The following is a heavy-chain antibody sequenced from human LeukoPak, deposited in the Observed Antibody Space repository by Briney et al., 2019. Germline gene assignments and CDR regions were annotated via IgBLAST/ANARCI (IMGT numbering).Heavy chain of an antibody. J-gene: IGHJ6*03. V-gene: IGHV1-8*01. CDR3: GRVFALPSIQLNYYYMDV. D-gene: IGHD5-18*01. CDR2: MNPNSGNT. Sequence: ASVKVSCKASGYTFTSYDINWVRQATGQGLEWMGWMNPNSGNTGYANKFQGGVTMTRNTSLSTASMELSSLRPEHTAAYNCGRVFALPSIQLNYYYMDVWGKGTTVTVSS. CDR1: GYTFTSYD.